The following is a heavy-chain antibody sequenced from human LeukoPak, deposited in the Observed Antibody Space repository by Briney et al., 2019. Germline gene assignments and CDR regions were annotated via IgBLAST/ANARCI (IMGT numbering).Heavy chain of an antibody. J-gene: IGHJ5*02. CDR1: GFTVSSNY. D-gene: IGHD3-22*01. CDR3: ARDRPSDYCHSRGHGWFDP. V-gene: IGHV3-66*01. Sequence: GGSLRLSCAASGFTVSSNYMSWVRQAPGEGLEWVSVIYSGGSTYYEDSVKGRFTISRDNSKNTLYLQMNSLRAEDTAVYYCARDRPSDYCHSRGHGWFDPWGQGTLVTGSS. CDR2: IYSGGST.